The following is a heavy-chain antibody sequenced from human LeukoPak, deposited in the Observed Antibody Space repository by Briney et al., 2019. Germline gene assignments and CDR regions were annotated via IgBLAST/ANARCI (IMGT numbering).Heavy chain of an antibody. CDR1: GFTFSNYG. CDR3: ARVNRGDAFDI. J-gene: IGHJ3*02. Sequence: GMSLRLSCAASGFTFSNYGMHWVRQAPGKGLEWVAVIWYDGRNKFYADSLKGRFTISRDNSKNTLYLQMNSLRAEDTAVYYCARVNRGDAFDIWGQGTLVTVSS. D-gene: IGHD3-16*02. CDR2: IWYDGRNK. V-gene: IGHV3-33*08.